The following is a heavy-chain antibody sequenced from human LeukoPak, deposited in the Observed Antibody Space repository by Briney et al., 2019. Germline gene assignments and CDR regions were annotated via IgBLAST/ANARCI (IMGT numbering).Heavy chain of an antibody. CDR1: GDSISSYY. J-gene: IGHJ6*02. CDR2: IYTSGST. Sequence: SETLSLTCTVSGDSISSYYWSWIRQPAGKGLEWIGRIYTSGSTNYNPSLKSRVTMSVDTSKNQFSLKLSSVTAADTAVYYCARGNSGYDYYYYYGMDVWGQGTTVTVSS. V-gene: IGHV4-4*07. CDR3: ARGNSGYDYYYYYGMDV. D-gene: IGHD5-12*01.